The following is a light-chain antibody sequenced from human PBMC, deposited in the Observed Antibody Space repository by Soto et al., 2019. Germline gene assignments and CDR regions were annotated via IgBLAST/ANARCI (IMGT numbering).Light chain of an antibody. CDR1: ISNIVGNS. CDR3: GSWDSSLSAYV. V-gene: IGLV1-51*01. J-gene: IGLJ1*01. CDR2: DDN. Sequence: QPALTQPASVSAAPGQKVTISCSGSISNIVGNSVSWYQQLPGTAPKLLIYDDNKRPSGIPDRFSGSKSGTSATLGITGFQTGDEADYYCGSWDSSLSAYVFGTGTKVTV.